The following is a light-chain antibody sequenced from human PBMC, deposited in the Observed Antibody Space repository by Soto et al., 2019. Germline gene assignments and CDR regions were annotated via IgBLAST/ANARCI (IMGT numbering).Light chain of an antibody. J-gene: IGKJ4*01. CDR1: QSVSSY. CDR3: QQRSNWPLT. V-gene: IGKV3-11*01. Sequence: EIVLTQSPATLSLSPGERATLSCRASQSVSSYLAWYQQKPGQAPRLLIYDASNRATGIPARFSGSGSGTDFTLTISILEPEEFAVYYCQQRSNWPLTFGGGTKV. CDR2: DAS.